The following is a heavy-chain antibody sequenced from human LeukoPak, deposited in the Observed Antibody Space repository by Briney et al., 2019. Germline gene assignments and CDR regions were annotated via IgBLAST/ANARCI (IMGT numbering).Heavy chain of an antibody. CDR1: VGDFSGHY. J-gene: IGHJ6*02. Sequence: PSETVCLTCAVYVGDFSGHYCGWIRHPPWKGLEWIGGMNRSGSTNYNPSLKSRVTISVDTSKNQFSLKLSSVTAADTAVYYCARALAYCDGDCYSVRYYYYGMDVWGQGTTVTVSS. V-gene: IGHV4-34*01. CDR3: ARALAYCDGDCYSVRYYYYGMDV. D-gene: IGHD2-21*02. CDR2: MNRSGST.